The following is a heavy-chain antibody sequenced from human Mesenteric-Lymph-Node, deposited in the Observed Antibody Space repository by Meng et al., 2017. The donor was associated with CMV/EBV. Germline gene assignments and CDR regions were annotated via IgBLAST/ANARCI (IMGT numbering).Heavy chain of an antibody. CDR3: ASWGIAAAGTFYFDY. J-gene: IGHJ4*02. CDR1: GFTFDDYA. CDR2: IKDDGSGA. V-gene: IGHV3-NL1*01. D-gene: IGHD6-13*01. Sequence: GGSLRLSCAASGFTFDDYAMHWVRQVPGKGLEWVSNIKDDGSGANYADSVKGRFTISRDNSKNTLYLQMNSLRAEDTAVYYCASWGIAAAGTFYFDYWGQGTLVTVSS.